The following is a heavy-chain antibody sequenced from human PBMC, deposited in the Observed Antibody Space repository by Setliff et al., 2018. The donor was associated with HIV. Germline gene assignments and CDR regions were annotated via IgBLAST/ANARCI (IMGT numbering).Heavy chain of an antibody. CDR2: INDSGST. Sequence: NPSETLSLTCAVYNGSFSGYYWTWIRQPPGKGLEWIGEINDSGSTNYSPSLKSRVTISVDASRNQFSLRLSSVTAADTAVYYCAAWGPQYSYAPYFFDSWGQGTLVTSPQ. CDR1: NGSFSGYY. D-gene: IGHD5-18*01. J-gene: IGHJ4*02. CDR3: AAWGPQYSYAPYFFDS. V-gene: IGHV4-34*01.